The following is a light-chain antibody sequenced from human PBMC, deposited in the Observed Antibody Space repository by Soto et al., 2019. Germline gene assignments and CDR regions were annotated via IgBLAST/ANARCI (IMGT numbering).Light chain of an antibody. CDR2: SAS. CDR1: HDISNY. CDR3: QKYNSVPRT. Sequence: DMQMTQSPPSLSASVGDKITITCRASHDISNYLAWYQQKPGEVPKLLIYSASTLESGVSSRFSGGGTGTDFTLTIISLQPEDVGTYYCQKYNSVPRTFGQGTKVEIK. J-gene: IGKJ1*01. V-gene: IGKV1-27*01.